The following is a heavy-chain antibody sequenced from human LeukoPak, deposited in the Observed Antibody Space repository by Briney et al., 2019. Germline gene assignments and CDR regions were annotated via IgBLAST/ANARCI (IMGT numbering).Heavy chain of an antibody. CDR1: GFTFSSYA. CDR3: AKDPTIAAANWFDP. CDR2: ISGSGGST. V-gene: IGHV3-23*01. J-gene: IGHJ5*02. D-gene: IGHD6-13*01. Sequence: GGSLRLSCAASGFTFSSYAMSWVRQAPGKRLEWVSAISGSGGSTYYADSVKGRFTISRDNSKNTLYLQMNSLRAEDKAVYYCAKDPTIAAANWFDPWGQGTLVTVSS.